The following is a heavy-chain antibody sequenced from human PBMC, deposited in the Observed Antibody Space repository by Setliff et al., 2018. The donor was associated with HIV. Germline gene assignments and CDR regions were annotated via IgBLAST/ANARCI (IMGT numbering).Heavy chain of an antibody. CDR1: GYTFNTYW. D-gene: IGHD6-13*01. J-gene: IGHJ4*02. V-gene: IGHV5-51*01. Sequence: LGESLKISCKGSGYTFNTYWIAWVRQMPGKGLEWMGIIYPADSDTRYSLSFQGQVTISADKSISTAYLQWSRLKASDTAMYYCARHGNPTGYSSSWYGGDFDYWGQGTLVTVSS. CDR3: ARHGNPTGYSSSWYGGDFDY. CDR2: IYPADSDT.